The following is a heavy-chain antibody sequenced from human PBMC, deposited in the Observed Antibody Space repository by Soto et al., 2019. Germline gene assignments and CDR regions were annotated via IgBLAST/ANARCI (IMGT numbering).Heavy chain of an antibody. CDR1: GFTFSDYG. V-gene: IGHV3-30*03. CDR2: ISYDGNNR. CDR3: TFGDNSFDY. J-gene: IGHJ4*02. D-gene: IGHD1-20*01. Sequence: QVQLVESGGGVVQPGRSLRVSCAASGFTFSDYGIYWVRQAPGKGLEWVALISYDGNNREYGDSVKGRFTISRDNSKNTLYLQMNSLRVEHTAVYYCTFGDNSFDYWGQGTLVTVSS.